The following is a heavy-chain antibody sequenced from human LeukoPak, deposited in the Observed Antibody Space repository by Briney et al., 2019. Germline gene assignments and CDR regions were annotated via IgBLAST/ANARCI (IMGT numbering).Heavy chain of an antibody. Sequence: GESLKISCKGSGYSFTSYWISWVPQMPGKGLEWMGRIDPSDSYTNYSPSFQGHVTISADKSISTAYLQWSSLKASDTAMYYCARQLYSGYDPDYWGQGTLVTVSS. CDR2: IDPSDSYT. J-gene: IGHJ4*02. CDR1: GYSFTSYW. V-gene: IGHV5-10-1*01. D-gene: IGHD5-12*01. CDR3: ARQLYSGYDPDY.